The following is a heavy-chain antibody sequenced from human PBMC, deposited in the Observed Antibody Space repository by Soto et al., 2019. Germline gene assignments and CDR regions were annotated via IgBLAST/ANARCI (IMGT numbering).Heavy chain of an antibody. V-gene: IGHV1-69*05. CDR1: GGTFSSYA. J-gene: IGHJ3*02. D-gene: IGHD3-22*01. CDR3: ARVNIYDSSGYYYVDAFDI. CDR2: IIPIFGTA. Sequence: GASVKVSCKASGGTFSSYAISGVRQAPGQGLEWMGGIIPIFGTASYAQKFQGRVTMTRDTSTSTVYMELSSLRSEDTAVYYCARVNIYDSSGYYYVDAFDIWGQGTMVTVSS.